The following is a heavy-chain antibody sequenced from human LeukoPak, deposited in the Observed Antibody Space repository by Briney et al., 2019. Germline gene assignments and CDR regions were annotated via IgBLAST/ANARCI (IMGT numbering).Heavy chain of an antibody. CDR2: IGTAGDT. Sequence: GGSLRLSCAASGFTSSSYDMHWVRHATGKGLEWVSAIGTAGDTYYPGSVKGRFTISRENAKNPLYLQMNSLRAGGTAVYYCARGSKGGSYRTDYGMDVWGQGTTVTVSS. D-gene: IGHD3-16*02. J-gene: IGHJ6*02. V-gene: IGHV3-13*01. CDR3: ARGSKGGSYRTDYGMDV. CDR1: GFTSSSYD.